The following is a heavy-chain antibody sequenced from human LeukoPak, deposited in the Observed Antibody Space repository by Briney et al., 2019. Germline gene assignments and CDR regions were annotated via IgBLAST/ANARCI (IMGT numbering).Heavy chain of an antibody. J-gene: IGHJ4*02. CDR3: AKVPITVTRNFDY. CDR1: GVTFSNYV. Sequence: GGSLRLSCAASGVTFSNYVMSWVRQAPGKGLEWVSSISGSGGNTYYADSVKGRFTISRDNSKNTLYLQMNSLRAEDTAVYYCAKVPITVTRNFDYWGQGTLVTVSS. D-gene: IGHD4-17*01. CDR2: ISGSGGNT. V-gene: IGHV3-23*01.